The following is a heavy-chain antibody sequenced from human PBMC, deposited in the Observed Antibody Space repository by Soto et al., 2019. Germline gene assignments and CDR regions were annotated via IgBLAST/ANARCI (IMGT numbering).Heavy chain of an antibody. J-gene: IGHJ6*02. V-gene: IGHV3-13*05. CDR1: GFTFRNYD. CDR3: ARTDRDFYGLDV. CDR2: ISAAGDP. Sequence: EVQLVESGGGLVQPGGSLRLSCEASGFTFRNYDMHWVRQGTGKSLEWVSGISAAGDPDYADSVEDRFTISRENARNTFLLQMNSLSVGDTAVYYCARTDRDFYGLDVWGQGTTVIVSS.